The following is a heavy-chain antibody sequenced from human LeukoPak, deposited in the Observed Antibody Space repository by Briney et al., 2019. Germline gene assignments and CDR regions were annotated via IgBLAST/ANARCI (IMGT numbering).Heavy chain of an antibody. CDR3: ARRTTVTTFLSG. V-gene: IGHV4-34*01. J-gene: IGHJ4*02. CDR2: INHSGST. CDR1: GGSFSGYY. Sequence: KPSETLSLTCAGYGGSFSGYYWSWIRQPPGKGLEWIGEINHSGSTNYNPSLKSRVTISVDTSKNQFSLKLSSVTAADTAVYYCARRTTVTTFLSGWGQGTLVTVSS. D-gene: IGHD4-11*01.